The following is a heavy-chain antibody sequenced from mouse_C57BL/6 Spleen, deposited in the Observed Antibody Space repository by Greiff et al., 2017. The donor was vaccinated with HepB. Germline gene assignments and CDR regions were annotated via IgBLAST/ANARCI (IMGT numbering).Heavy chain of an antibody. Sequence: QVQLQQPGAELVRPGSSVKLSCKASGYTFTSYWMHWVKQRPIQGLEWIGNIDPSDSETHYNQKFKDKATLTVDKSSSTAYMQLSSLTSEDSAVYYCARGYYGSGYPYYFDYWGQGTTLTVSS. D-gene: IGHD1-1*01. V-gene: IGHV1-52*01. J-gene: IGHJ2*01. CDR3: ARGYYGSGYPYYFDY. CDR2: IDPSDSET. CDR1: GYTFTSYW.